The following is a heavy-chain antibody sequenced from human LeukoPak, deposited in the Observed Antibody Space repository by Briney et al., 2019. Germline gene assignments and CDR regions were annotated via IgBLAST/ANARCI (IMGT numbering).Heavy chain of an antibody. CDR1: GFTVSSNY. CDR3: ARERLGQQLISRKQYYYMDV. D-gene: IGHD3-16*01. CDR2: IYSGGST. V-gene: IGHV3-66*01. Sequence: GGSLRLSCAASGFTVSSNYMSWVRQAPGKGLEWVSIIYSGGSTYYVDSVKGRFTISRDNSKNTLYLQMNSLRAEDTAVYYCARERLGQQLISRKQYYYMDVWGKGTTVTISS. J-gene: IGHJ6*03.